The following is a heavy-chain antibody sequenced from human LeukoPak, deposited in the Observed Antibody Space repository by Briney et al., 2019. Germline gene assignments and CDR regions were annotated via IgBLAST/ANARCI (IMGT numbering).Heavy chain of an antibody. CDR2: IIPIFGTA. Sequence: SVKVSCKASGGTFTSYAISWVRQAPGQGLEWMGGIIPIFGTANYAQKFQGRVTITADESTSTAYMELSSLRSEDTAVYYCARDHHYGDYVESGFDPWGQGTLVTVTS. D-gene: IGHD4-17*01. CDR1: GGTFTSYA. V-gene: IGHV1-69*01. J-gene: IGHJ5*02. CDR3: ARDHHYGDYVESGFDP.